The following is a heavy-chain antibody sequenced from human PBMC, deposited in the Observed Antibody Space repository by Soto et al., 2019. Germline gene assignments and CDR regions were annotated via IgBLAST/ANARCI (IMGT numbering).Heavy chain of an antibody. D-gene: IGHD1-26*01. Sequence: SETLSLTCAVYGGSFSGYYWSWIRQPPGKGLEWIGGINHSGSTNYNPSLKSRVTISVDTSKNQFSLKLSSVTAADTAVYYCARGLLVGATTYYYGMDVWGQGTTVTVSS. J-gene: IGHJ6*02. V-gene: IGHV4-34*01. CDR1: GGSFSGYY. CDR3: ARGLLVGATTYYYGMDV. CDR2: INHSGST.